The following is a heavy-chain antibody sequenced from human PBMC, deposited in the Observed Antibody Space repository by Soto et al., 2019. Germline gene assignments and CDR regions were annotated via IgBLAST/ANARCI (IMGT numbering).Heavy chain of an antibody. J-gene: IGHJ4*02. CDR1: GFTFSDYY. CDR2: ISSSSSYT. Sequence: QVQLVESGGGLVKPGGSLRLSCAASGFTFSDYYMSWIRQAPGKGLEWVSYISSSSSYTNYADSVKGRFTISRDNAKNSLYLQMKSVRAEDTAVYYCARDRYSSSWDKFDYWGQGTLVTVSS. V-gene: IGHV3-11*06. D-gene: IGHD6-13*01. CDR3: ARDRYSSSWDKFDY.